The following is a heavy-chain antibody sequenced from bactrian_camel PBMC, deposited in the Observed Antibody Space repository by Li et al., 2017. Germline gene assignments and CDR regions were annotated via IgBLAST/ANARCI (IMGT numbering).Heavy chain of an antibody. CDR2: IKLDGTST. CDR1: GFTFSAYD. Sequence: VQLVESGGGLVPPGESLGLSCAASGFTFSAYDMSWVRQAPGKGLEWISAIKLDGTSTHYTDSVEGRRLSPETTPRTCYICTRTTSNLRTRPCMIVRRRNTIVVLYQRHSGARLITGAGGPRSPSP. CDR3: RRRNTIVVLYQRHSGARLIT. V-gene: IGHV3S31*01. D-gene: IGHD2*01. J-gene: IGHJ4*01.